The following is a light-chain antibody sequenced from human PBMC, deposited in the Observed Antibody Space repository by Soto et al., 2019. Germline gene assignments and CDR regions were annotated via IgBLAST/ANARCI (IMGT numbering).Light chain of an antibody. V-gene: IGKV3-15*01. Sequence: EKVMTQSPATLSVSPGERTTLSCRASQSVSSNLAWYQQKPGQAPRLLIYGASSRATGIPVRFSGSGSGTEFTLTISSLQSEDFAVDYCQQYNNWPLTFGQGTRLEIK. CDR3: QQYNNWPLT. CDR2: GAS. CDR1: QSVSSN. J-gene: IGKJ5*01.